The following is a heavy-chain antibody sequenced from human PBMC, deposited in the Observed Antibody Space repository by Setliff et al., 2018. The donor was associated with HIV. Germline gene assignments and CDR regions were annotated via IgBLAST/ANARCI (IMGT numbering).Heavy chain of an antibody. J-gene: IGHJ4*02. CDR2: ILSTGERT. CDR3: AKGLAASGLGYFDS. D-gene: IGHD3-22*01. CDR1: GFTFSNYA. V-gene: IGHV3-23*01. Sequence: PGGSLRLSCAASGFTFSNYAMSWVRQAPGEGLEWVSAILSTGERTFYADSVKGRFTISRDNSKNTVYLQMNSLRAEDTAEYYCAKGLAASGLGYFDSWGRGILVTVSS.